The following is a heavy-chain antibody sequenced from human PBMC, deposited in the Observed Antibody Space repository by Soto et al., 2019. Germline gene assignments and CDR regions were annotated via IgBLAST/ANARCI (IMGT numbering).Heavy chain of an antibody. Sequence: GGSLRLSCAASGFTFSSYGMHWVRQAPGKGLEWVAVIWYDGSNKYYADSVKGRFTISRDNSKNTLYLQMNSLRAEDTAVYYCAGESGYCSSTSCYLSTLTRGTYYWGQGTLVTVSS. CDR3: AGESGYCSSTSCYLSTLTRGTYY. CDR1: GFTFSSYG. J-gene: IGHJ4*02. V-gene: IGHV3-33*01. D-gene: IGHD2-2*01. CDR2: IWYDGSNK.